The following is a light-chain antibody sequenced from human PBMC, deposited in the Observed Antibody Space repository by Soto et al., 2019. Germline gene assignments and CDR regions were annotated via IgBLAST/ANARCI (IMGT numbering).Light chain of an antibody. CDR3: CSYASSSTPWV. CDR2: DVS. V-gene: IGLV2-14*03. CDR1: SSDVGGYNY. Sequence: QSALTQPASVSGSPGQSITISCTGTSSDVGGYNYVSWYQQHPGKAPKLMIYDVSDRPSGVSNRFSASKSGNTASLTISGLQAEDEADYCCCSYASSSTPWVFGTGTKVTV. J-gene: IGLJ1*01.